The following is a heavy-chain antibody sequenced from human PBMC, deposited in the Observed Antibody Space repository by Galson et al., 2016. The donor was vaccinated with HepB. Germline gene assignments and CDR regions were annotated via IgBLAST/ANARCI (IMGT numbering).Heavy chain of an antibody. CDR2: ISRGDSDT. V-gene: IGHV5-51*01. D-gene: IGHD3-10*01. CDR1: KYNFGTFW. CDR3: AGIGDRTLVRGATGAFDI. Sequence: QSGAEVKKPGESLKISCKGSKYNFGTFWIGWVRQIPGKGLEWMGLISRGDSDTRYSPSFQGQVTFSVDKSSSTAYLQWRSLKASDTAMYYCAGIGDRTLVRGATGAFDIWGQGTMVTVSS. J-gene: IGHJ3*02.